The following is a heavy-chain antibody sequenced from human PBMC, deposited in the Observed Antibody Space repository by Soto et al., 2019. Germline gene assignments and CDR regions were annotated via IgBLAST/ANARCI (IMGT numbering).Heavy chain of an antibody. CDR2: ISYDGSDK. CDR3: ARDKTYTWTFDY. Sequence: GGSLRLSCAASGFVFSGHGMHWVRQTPATGLEWVAVISYDGSDKYYADSVKGRFTVSRDNSNNTLYLQMNSLRAEDTAVYYCARDKTYTWTFDYWGQGT. V-gene: IGHV3-30*03. D-gene: IGHD1-1*01. CDR1: GFVFSGHG. J-gene: IGHJ4*02.